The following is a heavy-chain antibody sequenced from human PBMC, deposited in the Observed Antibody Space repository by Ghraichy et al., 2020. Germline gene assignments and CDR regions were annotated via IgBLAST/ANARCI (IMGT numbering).Heavy chain of an antibody. CDR3: ARGLSGYFDY. J-gene: IGHJ4*02. CDR1: GFTFNTYA. Sequence: GGSLRLSCAASGFTFNTYAMSWVRQAPGKGLEWVSAISSSGSSTYYADSMKGRFTISRDNSKNTLYLQMNRLKAEDTAVYYCARGLSGYFDYWGQGTLFTVSS. CDR2: ISSSGSST. D-gene: IGHD1-26*01. V-gene: IGHV3-23*01.